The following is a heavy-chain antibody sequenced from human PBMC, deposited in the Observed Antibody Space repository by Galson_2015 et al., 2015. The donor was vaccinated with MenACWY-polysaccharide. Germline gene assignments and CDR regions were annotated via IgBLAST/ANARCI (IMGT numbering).Heavy chain of an antibody. CDR1: GSSISSGYY. V-gene: IGHV4-38-2*01. J-gene: IGHJ4*02. CDR3: ARVEKYSGSFYILY. CDR2: IYHSGST. D-gene: IGHD1-26*01. Sequence: LTCAVSGSSISSGYYWGWIRQPPGKGLEWIGSIYHSGSTYYNPSLKSRVTISVDTSKNQFSLKLSSVTAAGTAVYYCARVEKYSGSFYILYWGQGTLATVSS.